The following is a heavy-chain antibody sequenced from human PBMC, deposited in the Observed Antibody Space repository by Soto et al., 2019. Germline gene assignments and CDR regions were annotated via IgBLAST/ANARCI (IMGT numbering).Heavy chain of an antibody. J-gene: IGHJ1*01. CDR1: GFTFSSYA. CDR3: ARDQAAGGTISRYFQD. D-gene: IGHD6-13*01. V-gene: IGHV3-23*01. Sequence: EVQLLESGGGLVQPEGSLRLSCEASGFTFSSYAMSWVRQAPGKGLAWVSGISGGGSTTYYADSVKGRFTISRDNSKNTLYLQVNSLRAEDTAVYYCARDQAAGGTISRYFQDWGQGTLVTVSS. CDR2: ISGGGSTT.